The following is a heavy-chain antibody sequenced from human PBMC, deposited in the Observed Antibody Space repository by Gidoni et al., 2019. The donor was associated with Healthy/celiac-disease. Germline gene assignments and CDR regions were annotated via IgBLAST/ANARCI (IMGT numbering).Heavy chain of an antibody. J-gene: IGHJ4*02. CDR1: GGSISSSSYY. CDR3: ARGGRLLGVSIDY. V-gene: IGHV4-39*01. CDR2: IYYSGST. Sequence: QLQLQESGPGLVKPSETLSLTCTVSGGSISSSSYYWGWIRQPPGKGLEWIGSIYYSGSTYYNPSLKSRVTISVDTSKNQFSLKLSSVTAADTAVYYCARGGRLLGVSIDYWGQGTLVTVSS. D-gene: IGHD3-16*01.